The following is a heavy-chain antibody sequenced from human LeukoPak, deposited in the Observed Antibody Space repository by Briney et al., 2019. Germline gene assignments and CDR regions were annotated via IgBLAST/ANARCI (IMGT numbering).Heavy chain of an antibody. V-gene: IGHV3-33*01. Sequence: SGGSLRLSCAASGFTFSSYGMHWVRQAPGKGLEWVAVIWYDGSNKYYADSVKGRFTISRDNSKNTLYLQMNSLRAEDTAVYYCARDLWGSKGYFDYWGQGTLVTVSS. CDR3: ARDLWGSKGYFDY. J-gene: IGHJ4*02. D-gene: IGHD7-27*01. CDR1: GFTFSSYG. CDR2: IWYDGSNK.